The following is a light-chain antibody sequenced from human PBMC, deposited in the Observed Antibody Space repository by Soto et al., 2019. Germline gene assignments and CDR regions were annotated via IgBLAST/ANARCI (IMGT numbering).Light chain of an antibody. CDR1: QSISSW. CDR2: KAS. J-gene: IGKJ4*01. V-gene: IGKV1-5*03. CDR3: QQFSAYPLT. Sequence: IQMTQSPSTLSASVGDRVTITFLASQSISSWLAWYQQKPGKAPKLLIYKASSLESGVPSRFSGSGSGTQFTLSIGSLQPEDFATYHCQQFSAYPLTFGGGTKVDIK.